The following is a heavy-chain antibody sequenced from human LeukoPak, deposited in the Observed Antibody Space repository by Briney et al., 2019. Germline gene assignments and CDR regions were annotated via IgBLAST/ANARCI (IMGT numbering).Heavy chain of an antibody. D-gene: IGHD5-12*01. V-gene: IGHV4-61*08. Sequence: PSETLSLTCTVSGGSISSGGYYWSWIRQPPGKGLEWIGYIYYSGSTNYNPSLKSRVTISVDTSKNQFSLKLSSVAAADTAVYYCARGYSGYKDDAFDIWGQGTMVTVSS. J-gene: IGHJ3*02. CDR2: IYYSGST. CDR1: GGSISSGGYY. CDR3: ARGYSGYKDDAFDI.